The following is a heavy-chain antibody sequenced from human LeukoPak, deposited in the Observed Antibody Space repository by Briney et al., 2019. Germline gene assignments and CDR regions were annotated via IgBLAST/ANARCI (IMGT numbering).Heavy chain of an antibody. CDR2: LRSDGSHK. CDR3: SSGLSVRRSNNTPVDY. V-gene: IGHV3-30*02. CDR1: GFIFSSYG. J-gene: IGHJ4*02. Sequence: GGSLRLSCAASGFIFSSYGMHWVRQAPGKGLEWVAFLRSDGSHKCYADSVKGRFTISRDNSKNMVWLQMNSLKTEDTAVYYCSSGLSVRRSNNTPVDYWGQGTLVTVSS. D-gene: IGHD1-1*01.